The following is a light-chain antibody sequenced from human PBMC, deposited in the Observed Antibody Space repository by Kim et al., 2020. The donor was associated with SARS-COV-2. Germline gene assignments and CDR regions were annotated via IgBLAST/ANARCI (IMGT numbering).Light chain of an antibody. CDR1: QSLVSSDGNTF. V-gene: IGKV2-30*01. CDR2: KVS. J-gene: IGKJ1*01. CDR3: MQGTHWPWT. Sequence: DVVMTQSPLSLPVTLGQPASISCRSSQSLVSSDGNTFLNWYHQRPGQSPRRLIFKVSNRDSGVPDRFSGSGSGTDFTLKISRVEAEDVGIYYCMQGTHWPWTFGQGTKVDIK.